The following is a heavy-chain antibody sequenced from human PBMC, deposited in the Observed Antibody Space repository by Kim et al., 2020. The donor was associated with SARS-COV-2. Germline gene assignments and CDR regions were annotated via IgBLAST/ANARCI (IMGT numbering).Heavy chain of an antibody. Sequence: GGSLRLSCAASGFTFSSDSMNWVRQAPGKGLEWVSYISSSSSTIYYADSVTGRCNISRDNAQKSLSLQMNRLRSEDTAVYYCVRDLGGYFDYWGQGTLVT. CDR2: ISSSSSTI. CDR3: VRDLGGYFDY. J-gene: IGHJ4*02. V-gene: IGHV3-48*01. D-gene: IGHD3-10*01. CDR1: GFTFSSDS.